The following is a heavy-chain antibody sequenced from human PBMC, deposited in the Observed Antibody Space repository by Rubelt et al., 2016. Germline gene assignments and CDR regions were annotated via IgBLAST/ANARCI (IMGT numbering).Heavy chain of an antibody. Sequence: GGGLVQPGRSLRLSCTASGFTFGDCGMSWFRQAPGKGLEWVAVISYDGSNKYYADSVKGRFTISRDNSKNTLYLQMSSLRAEDTAVYYCAKGLSQGYFDYWGQGTLVTVSS. CDR2: ISYDGSNK. V-gene: IGHV3-30*04. CDR3: AKGLSQGYFDY. CDR1: GFTFGDCG. J-gene: IGHJ4*02.